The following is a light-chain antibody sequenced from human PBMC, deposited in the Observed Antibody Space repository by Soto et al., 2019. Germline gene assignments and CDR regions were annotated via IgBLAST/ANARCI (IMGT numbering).Light chain of an antibody. CDR1: RSVAGY. V-gene: IGKV3-11*01. J-gene: IGKJ2*02. Sequence: EIVLTQSPATLSLSPGERATLSCRASRSVAGYLAWYQQRPGQAPRLLMYAGSNRPTGIPARFSVSGSGTDFNLATGRLGPEYVGSCYCKHRSSRSTFGQGTKLEIK. CDR2: AGS. CDR3: KHRSSRST.